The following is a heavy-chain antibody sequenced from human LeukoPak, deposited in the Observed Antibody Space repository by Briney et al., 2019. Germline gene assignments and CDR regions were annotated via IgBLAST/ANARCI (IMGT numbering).Heavy chain of an antibody. CDR2: INQDGSEE. CDR1: GFTFSNYW. CDR3: VRDGGVSGYDLLDY. Sequence: GGSLRLSXAASGFTFSNYWMTWVRQAPGKGLEWVAHINQDGSEEHYMDSAKARFTISRDNAKNSLSLQMNSLRAEDTAVYYCVRDGGVSGYDLLDYWGQGTLVTVSS. J-gene: IGHJ4*02. V-gene: IGHV3-7*01. D-gene: IGHD5-12*01.